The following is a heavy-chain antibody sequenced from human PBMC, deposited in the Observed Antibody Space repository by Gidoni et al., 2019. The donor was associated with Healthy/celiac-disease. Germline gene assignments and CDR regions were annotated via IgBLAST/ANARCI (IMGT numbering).Heavy chain of an antibody. J-gene: IGHJ6*02. V-gene: IGHV3-15*01. Sequence: EVQLVESGVGLVKPGVSLRLSCAASGFTFINSWILWLRHAPGKGLDWGGRIKSKTDGGTTDYAAPVKGRFTISRDDSKNTLYLQMNSLKTEDTAVYYCTTCASTSCRYYYYYGMDVWGQGTTVTVSS. CDR2: IKSKTDGGTT. CDR1: GFTFINSW. CDR3: TTCASTSCRYYYYYGMDV. D-gene: IGHD2-2*01.